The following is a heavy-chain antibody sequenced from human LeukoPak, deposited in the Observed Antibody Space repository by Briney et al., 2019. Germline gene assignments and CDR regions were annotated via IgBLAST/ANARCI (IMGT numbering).Heavy chain of an antibody. Sequence: GGSLRLSCAASGFTVSSNYMSWVRQAPGKGLEWVSVIYSGGGTYYADSVKGRFTISRDNSKNTLYLQMNSLRAEGTAVYYCARALYYDSSGYWYYYYYGMDVWGQGTTVTVSS. V-gene: IGHV3-66*01. CDR2: IYSGGGT. J-gene: IGHJ6*02. D-gene: IGHD3-22*01. CDR3: ARALYYDSSGYWYYYYYGMDV. CDR1: GFTVSSNY.